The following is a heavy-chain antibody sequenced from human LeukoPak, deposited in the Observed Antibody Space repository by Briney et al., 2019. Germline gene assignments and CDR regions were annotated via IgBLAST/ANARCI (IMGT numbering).Heavy chain of an antibody. Sequence: SETLSLTCTVPGGSISSYYWSWIRQPPGKGLEWIGYIYYSGSTNYNPSLKSRVTISVDTSKNQFSLKLSSVTAADTAVYYCARTAVADNWFDPWGQGTLVTVSS. D-gene: IGHD6-19*01. CDR3: ARTAVADNWFDP. CDR2: IYYSGST. J-gene: IGHJ5*02. V-gene: IGHV4-59*01. CDR1: GGSISSYY.